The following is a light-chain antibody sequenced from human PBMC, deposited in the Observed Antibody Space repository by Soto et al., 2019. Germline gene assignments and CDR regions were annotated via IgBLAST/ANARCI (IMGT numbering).Light chain of an antibody. CDR1: GSDVGGYNY. CDR3: SSYTSGSTPLV. Sequence: QSALTQPASVSGSPGQSITISCTGTGSDVGGYNYVSWYQQHPGKAPKVMIYDVSNRPSGVSNRFSGSKSGNTASLTISGLHAEDEDDYYCSSYTSGSTPLVFGGGTKVTVL. J-gene: IGLJ2*01. CDR2: DVS. V-gene: IGLV2-14*01.